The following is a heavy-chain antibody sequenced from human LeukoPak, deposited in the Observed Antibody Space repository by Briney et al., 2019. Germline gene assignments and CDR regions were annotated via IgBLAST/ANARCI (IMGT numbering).Heavy chain of an antibody. CDR1: GTSISGSDW. D-gene: IGHD6-6*01. V-gene: IGHV4-4*02. CDR2: IYHNGNT. Sequence: SETLSLTCVVSGTSISGSDWWSWVRQPPGKGLEWIGEIYHNGNTNYNPSLKSRVTISVDKSKNQFSLMLTSVTAADTAVYYCAISSYYRVWFDPWGQGTLVTVSS. J-gene: IGHJ5*02. CDR3: AISSYYRVWFDP.